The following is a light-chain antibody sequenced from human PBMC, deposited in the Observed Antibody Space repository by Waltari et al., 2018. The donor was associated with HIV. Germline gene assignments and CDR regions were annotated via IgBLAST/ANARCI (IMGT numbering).Light chain of an antibody. CDR2: TNN. V-gene: IGLV1-44*01. CDR3: GVWDDSLNGQV. Sequence: QSVLTHPPSASGTPGQRVTISCSGSSPNIGRNTVNWYQQLPGTAPKLLIYTNNQRPSWVPDRFSGSKSGTSASLAISGLHSDDEAHYYCGVWDDSLNGQVFGGGTKLTVL. CDR1: SPNIGRNT. J-gene: IGLJ2*01.